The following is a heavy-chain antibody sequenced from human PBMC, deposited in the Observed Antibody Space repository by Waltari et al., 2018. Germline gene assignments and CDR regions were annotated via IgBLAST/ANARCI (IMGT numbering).Heavy chain of an antibody. CDR3: ARDGFLAARPPGYYYYGMDV. CDR1: GGSISSSSYY. J-gene: IGHJ6*02. D-gene: IGHD6-6*01. Sequence: QLQLQESGPGLVKPSETLSLTCTVSGGSISSSSYYWGWIRQPPGKGLEWIGSIYYSGSSYYNPSLKSRVTISVDTSKNQFSLKLSSVTAADTAVYYCARDGFLAARPPGYYYYGMDVWGQGTTVTVSS. V-gene: IGHV4-39*07. CDR2: IYYSGSS.